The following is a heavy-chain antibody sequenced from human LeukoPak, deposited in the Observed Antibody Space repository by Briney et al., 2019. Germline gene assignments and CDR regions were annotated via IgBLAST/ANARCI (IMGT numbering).Heavy chain of an antibody. Sequence: ASVKVSCKASGYTFTSYIISWVRQAPGQGLEWMGWINAYNGNTGYAQKFQGRVTMTRNTSISTAYMELSSLRSEDTAVYYCARSGYGTTDWYFDLWGRGTLVTVSS. CDR2: INAYNGNT. CDR3: ARSGYGTTDWYFDL. CDR1: GYTFTSYI. J-gene: IGHJ2*01. D-gene: IGHD1-7*01. V-gene: IGHV1-8*02.